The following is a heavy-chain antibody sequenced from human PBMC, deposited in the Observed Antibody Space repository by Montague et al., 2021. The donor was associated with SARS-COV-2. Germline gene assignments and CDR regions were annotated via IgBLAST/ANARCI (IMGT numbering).Heavy chain of an antibody. Sequence: SETLSLTCARYGWSYRGSYWSRTRLTPRKEPKWYGVINHRGSTNYNPSLKSRVIISVDTSKNQFSLKLSSVTAADTAVYYCARGTGPRSITLFGVIISGHVFDIWGQGTMVTVSS. V-gene: IGHV4-34*01. CDR3: ARGTGPRSITLFGVIISGHVFDI. D-gene: IGHD3-3*01. CDR1: GWSYRGSY. CDR2: INHRGST. J-gene: IGHJ3*02.